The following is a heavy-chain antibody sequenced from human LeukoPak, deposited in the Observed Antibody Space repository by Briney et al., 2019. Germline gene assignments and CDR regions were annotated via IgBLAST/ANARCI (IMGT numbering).Heavy chain of an antibody. D-gene: IGHD1-1*01. V-gene: IGHV4-59*01. CDR3: ARDKGYTVFDY. CDR2: IYYSEST. CDR1: GGSISRYY. J-gene: IGHJ4*02. Sequence: SETLSLTCTVSGGSISRYYWSWIRQPPGKGLEWIGYIYYSESTNYNPSLKSRVTISVDTSKNQFSLKLSSVTAADTAVYYCARDKGYTVFDYWGQGTLVTVSS.